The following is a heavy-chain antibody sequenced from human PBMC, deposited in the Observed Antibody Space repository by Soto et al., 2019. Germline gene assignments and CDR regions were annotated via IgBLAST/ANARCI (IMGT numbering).Heavy chain of an antibody. CDR2: TNPSGGST. D-gene: IGHD2-2*02. V-gene: IGHV1-46*01. CDR1: GYTFTSYY. J-gene: IGHJ6*02. CDR3: AIDIPNSEGYYYYGMDV. Sequence: ASVKVSCKASGYTFTSYYMHWVRQAPGQGLEWMGITNPSGGSTSYAQKFQGRVTMTRDTSTSTVYMELRSLRSEDTAVYYCAIDIPNSEGYYYYGMDVWGQGTTVTVSS.